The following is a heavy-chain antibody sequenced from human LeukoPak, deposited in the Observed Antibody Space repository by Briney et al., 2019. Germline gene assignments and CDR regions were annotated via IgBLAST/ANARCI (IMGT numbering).Heavy chain of an antibody. Sequence: ASVKVSCKASGYTFTSYAMNWVRQAPGQGLEWMGWINTNTGNPTYAQGFTGWFVFSLDTSVSTAYLQISSLKAEDTAVYYCAKAGTQDEENYYYYYYMDVWGKGTTVTVSS. CDR2: INTNTGNP. CDR1: GYTFTSYA. J-gene: IGHJ6*03. CDR3: AKAGTQDEENYYYYYYMDV. D-gene: IGHD1-1*01. V-gene: IGHV7-4-1*02.